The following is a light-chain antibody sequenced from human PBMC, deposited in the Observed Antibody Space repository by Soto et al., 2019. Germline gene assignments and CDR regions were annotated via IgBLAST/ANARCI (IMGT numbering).Light chain of an antibody. CDR2: GAS. CDR1: QSVSSN. V-gene: IGKV3-15*01. CDR3: QQYNNWPLTWT. J-gene: IGKJ1*01. Sequence: EIVMTHSPATLSVSPCERATLSFSASQSVSSNLAWYQQKPGQAPRLLIYGASTRATGIPARFSGSGSGTEFTLTISSLQSEDFAVYYCQQYNNWPLTWTFGQGTKVDIK.